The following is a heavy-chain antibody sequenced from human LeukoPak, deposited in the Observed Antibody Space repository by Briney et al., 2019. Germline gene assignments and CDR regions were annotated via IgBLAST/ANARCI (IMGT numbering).Heavy chain of an antibody. Sequence: SETLSLTCSVSGGSVSSYYWSWIRQPPGERLEWSGYVYYTGSTNYNPSLKSRVTMFEDKSKNQFSLRLYSVTVADTAVYYCARHFAYSSSSYFDYWGQGSLVTVSS. D-gene: IGHD6-6*01. CDR1: GGSVSSYY. V-gene: IGHV4-59*08. CDR2: VYYTGST. CDR3: ARHFAYSSSSYFDY. J-gene: IGHJ4*02.